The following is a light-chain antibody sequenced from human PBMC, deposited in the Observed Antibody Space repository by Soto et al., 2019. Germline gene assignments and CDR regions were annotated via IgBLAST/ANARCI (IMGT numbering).Light chain of an antibody. CDR1: QSVTNRY. V-gene: IGKV3-20*01. J-gene: IGKJ1*01. CDR2: GAS. CDR3: QQYGSSAGT. Sequence: EIVLTQSPGTLSLSPGERATLSCRASQSVTNRYLAWYRQKPGQAPRLLIFGASIRDTGIPDRFSGSGSGTDFTLTINRLEPEDFAVYYCQQYGSSAGTFGQGTKVEIK.